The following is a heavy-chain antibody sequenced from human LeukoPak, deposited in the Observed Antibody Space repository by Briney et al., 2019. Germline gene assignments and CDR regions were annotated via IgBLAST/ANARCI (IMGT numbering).Heavy chain of an antibody. CDR1: GGSINSGDNS. CDR2: IYHSATT. J-gene: IGHJ4*02. D-gene: IGHD3-10*01. CDR3: ARAPGYYGSGSPYLDS. Sequence: SQTLSLTCTVSGGSINSGDNSWNWIRLPPGRGLEWIGYIYHSATTFYNPSLKSRVTISVDRSRNQFSLRLTSVTAADSAVYYCARAPGYYGSGSPYLDSWGQGALVTVSS. V-gene: IGHV4-30-2*01.